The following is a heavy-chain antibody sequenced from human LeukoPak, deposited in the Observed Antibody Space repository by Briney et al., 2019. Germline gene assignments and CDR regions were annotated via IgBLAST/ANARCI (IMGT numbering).Heavy chain of an antibody. CDR1: GYAFTSYG. D-gene: IGHD1-26*01. J-gene: IGHJ4*02. CDR2: ISAYNGNT. V-gene: IGHV1-18*01. Sequence: ASVKVSCKASGYAFTSYGISWVRQAPGQGLEWMGWISAYNGNTNYAQKLQGRATMTTDTSTSTAYMELRSLRSDDTAVYYCARAGGLGGSYSEYYFDYWGQGTLVTVSS. CDR3: ARAGGLGGSYSEYYFDY.